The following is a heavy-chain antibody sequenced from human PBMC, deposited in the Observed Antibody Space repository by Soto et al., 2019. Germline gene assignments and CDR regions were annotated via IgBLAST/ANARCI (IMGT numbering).Heavy chain of an antibody. J-gene: IGHJ3*02. D-gene: IGHD5-12*01. V-gene: IGHV1-3*01. Sequence: ASVKVSCKDSGYTFTSYAMHWERQAPGQWLEWMGWINAGNGNTKYLQKFQGRVTITRDTSASTAYMELSSLRSEDTAVYYCAREKVELRWLQLDAFDIWGQGTMVTVSS. CDR1: GYTFTSYA. CDR3: AREKVELRWLQLDAFDI. CDR2: INAGNGNT.